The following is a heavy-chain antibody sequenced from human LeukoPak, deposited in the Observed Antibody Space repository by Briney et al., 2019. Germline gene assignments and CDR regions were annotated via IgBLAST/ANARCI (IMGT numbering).Heavy chain of an antibody. V-gene: IGHV5-51*01. CDR3: ARPRGDSSGWYYYFDY. CDR1: GYIFTSYW. D-gene: IGHD6-19*01. CDR2: IYPGDSDT. Sequence: GASLQISCKGSGYIFTSYWIGWVRQLPGKGLEWMGIIYPGDSDTRYSPSFQGQVTISADESISTAYLQWSSLKASDTAMYYCARPRGDSSGWYYYFDYWGQGTLVTVSS. J-gene: IGHJ4*02.